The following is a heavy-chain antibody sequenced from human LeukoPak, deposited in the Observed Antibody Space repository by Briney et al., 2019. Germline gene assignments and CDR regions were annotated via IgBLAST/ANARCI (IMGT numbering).Heavy chain of an antibody. V-gene: IGHV4-38-2*02. CDR3: ARRGSITSYMDV. CDR1: GYSISSDCY. Sequence: SETLSLTCTVSGYSISSDCYWGWIRQPPGKGLEWIGSIYHSGSTYYNPSLKSRVTISVDTSKNQFSLKLSSVTAADTAVYYCARRGSITSYMDVWGKGTTVTISS. CDR2: IYHSGST. D-gene: IGHD3-3*01. J-gene: IGHJ6*03.